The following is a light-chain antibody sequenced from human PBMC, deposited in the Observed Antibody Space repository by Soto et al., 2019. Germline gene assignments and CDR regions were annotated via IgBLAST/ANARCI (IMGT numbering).Light chain of an antibody. Sequence: EIVLTQSPATLSLSPGERATLSCTTSQGLNRNLAWYQQKLGQAPRVLIYGASTRAAGIPARFSGSGSGTEFILTISSLQSEDFAVYYCHEYNTWPWTFGQGTKVDIK. CDR2: GAS. CDR3: HEYNTWPWT. CDR1: QGLNRN. J-gene: IGKJ1*01. V-gene: IGKV3-15*01.